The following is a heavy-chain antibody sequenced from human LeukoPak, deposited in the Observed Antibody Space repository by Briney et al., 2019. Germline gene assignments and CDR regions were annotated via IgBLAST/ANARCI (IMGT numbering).Heavy chain of an antibody. Sequence: GASVKVSCKASGYTFTSYDINWVRQATGQGLEWMGWMNPNSGNTGYAQKFQGRVTMTTDTSTSTAYMELRSLRSDDTAVYYCARDGDGYSNRFDYWGQGTLVTVSS. V-gene: IGHV1-8*01. CDR3: ARDGDGYSNRFDY. CDR1: GYTFTSYD. D-gene: IGHD5-24*01. J-gene: IGHJ4*02. CDR2: MNPNSGNT.